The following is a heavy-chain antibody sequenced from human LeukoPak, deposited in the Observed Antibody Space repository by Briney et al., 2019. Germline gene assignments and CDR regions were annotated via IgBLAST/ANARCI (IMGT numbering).Heavy chain of an antibody. V-gene: IGHV1-24*01. Sequence: GASVKVSCKVSGYTLTELSMHWVRQAPGKGLEWMGGFDPEDGETIYAQKFQGRVTMTEDTSTDTAYMELSSLRSEDTAVYYCATSLGLRYFDWLSGGFDHWGQGTLVTVSS. CDR3: ATSLGLRYFDWLSGGFDH. CDR2: FDPEDGET. J-gene: IGHJ4*02. CDR1: GYTLTELS. D-gene: IGHD3-9*01.